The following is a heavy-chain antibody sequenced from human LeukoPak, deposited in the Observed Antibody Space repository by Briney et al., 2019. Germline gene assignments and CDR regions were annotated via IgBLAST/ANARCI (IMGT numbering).Heavy chain of an antibody. CDR2: IYPSGST. V-gene: IGHV4-4*07. J-gene: IGHJ5*02. Sequence: SETLSLTCTVSGGSISNSYWTWIRQPAAKGLEWVGRIYPSGSTHYNPSLKSRVTMSTDTSKNQISLNLTSVTAAATAVYYCARAPVFCGAECLSTWGQGTLATVSS. CDR3: ARAPVFCGAECLST. D-gene: IGHD2-21*01. CDR1: GGSISNSY.